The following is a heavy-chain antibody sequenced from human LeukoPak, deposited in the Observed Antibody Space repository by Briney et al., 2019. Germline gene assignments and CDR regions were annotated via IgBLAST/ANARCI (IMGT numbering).Heavy chain of an antibody. D-gene: IGHD5-12*01. CDR3: AKDSNSGYVSVGPDF. V-gene: IGHV3-30*02. Sequence: GGSLRLSCPTSGFAFSNYGMHWVRQAPGTGLEWVAFVRYDGSSEYYADSVKGRFTVSRDNSRSTLYLQMNSLTSEDTGVYSCAKDSNSGYVSVGPDFWGLGTLVTVSS. J-gene: IGHJ4*02. CDR2: VRYDGSSE. CDR1: GFAFSNYG.